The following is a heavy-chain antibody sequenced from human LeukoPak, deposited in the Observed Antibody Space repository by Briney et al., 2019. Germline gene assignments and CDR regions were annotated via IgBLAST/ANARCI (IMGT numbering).Heavy chain of an antibody. V-gene: IGHV4-59*01. Sequence: SETLSLTCTVSGDSISSYYWSWIRQPPGKGLEWIGYIYYSGSTNYNPSLKSRVTISVDASKNQFSLKLSSVTAADTAVYYCAREMVTVVGTAFDYWGQGTLVTVSP. CDR1: GDSISSYY. D-gene: IGHD6-19*01. J-gene: IGHJ4*02. CDR2: IYYSGST. CDR3: AREMVTVVGTAFDY.